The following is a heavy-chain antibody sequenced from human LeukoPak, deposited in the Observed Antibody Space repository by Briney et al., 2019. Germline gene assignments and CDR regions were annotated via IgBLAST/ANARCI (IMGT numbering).Heavy chain of an antibody. D-gene: IGHD2-2*02. CDR3: ARVSSRIVVVPAAILF. Sequence: PGRSLRLSCAASGFTFSSYGMHWVRQAPGKGLEWVAVISYDGSNKYYADSVKGRFTISRDNSKNTLYLQMNSLRAEDTAVYYCARVSSRIVVVPAAILFWGQGTLVTVSS. CDR1: GFTFSSYG. J-gene: IGHJ4*02. CDR2: ISYDGSNK. V-gene: IGHV3-30*03.